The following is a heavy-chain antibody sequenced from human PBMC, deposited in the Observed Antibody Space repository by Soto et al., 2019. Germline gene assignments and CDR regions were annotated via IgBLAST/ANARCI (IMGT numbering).Heavy chain of an antibody. D-gene: IGHD2-15*01. CDR1: GFTFSSYA. Sequence: DVQLLESGGGLVQPEGSLRLSCAASGFTFSSYAMGWVRQGPGKGLAWVAVVSIGGSTHYADYVRGRFTISRDNSKNTLSLQMNSLPSEDTAVYFCAKRRGAGGHFDYWGQGALVTVSS. V-gene: IGHV3-23*01. CDR3: AKRRGAGGHFDY. CDR2: VSIGGST. J-gene: IGHJ4*02.